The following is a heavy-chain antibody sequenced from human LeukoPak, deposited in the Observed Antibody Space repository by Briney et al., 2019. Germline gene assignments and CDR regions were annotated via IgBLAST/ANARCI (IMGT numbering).Heavy chain of an antibody. CDR3: AGKAEWRSGLIYYYMDV. CDR2: ISNSGGST. Sequence: PGGSLRLSCAASGFTFSSYAMSWVRQAPGKGLEWVSGISNSGGSTYYADSVRGRFTVSRDNSKNTLYLQMNSLRAEDTAVYYCAGKAEWRSGLIYYYMDVWGKGTTVTVSS. J-gene: IGHJ6*03. CDR1: GFTFSSYA. D-gene: IGHD3-3*01. V-gene: IGHV3-23*01.